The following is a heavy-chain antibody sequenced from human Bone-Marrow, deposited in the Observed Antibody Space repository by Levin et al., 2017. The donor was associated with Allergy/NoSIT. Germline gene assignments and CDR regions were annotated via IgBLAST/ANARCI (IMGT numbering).Heavy chain of an antibody. V-gene: IGHV3-9*01. D-gene: IGHD1-14*01. CDR3: AKDMGRRKYFYYYGLDV. J-gene: IGHJ6*02. CDR1: GFTFGDYA. Sequence: GGSLRLSCAASGFTFGDYAMHWVRQVPGKGLEWVSGISWNGGSIGYADSVKGRFTISRDNAKNSLFLQMNSLRPEDTALYYCAKDMGRRKYFYYYGLDVWGQGTTVTVSS. CDR2: ISWNGGSI.